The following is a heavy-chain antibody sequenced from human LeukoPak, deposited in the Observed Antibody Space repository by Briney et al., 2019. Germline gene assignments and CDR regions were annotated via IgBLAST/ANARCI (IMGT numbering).Heavy chain of an antibody. D-gene: IGHD2-8*01. CDR2: VSISGLT. V-gene: IGHV4-4*02. Sequence: SRTLSLTCGVDGGSISRTNWWSWVRQPPGQGLGWIGEVSISGLTNYKPSLNSRVTVSLDKSKNQLPLNLTSVIAADTAVYYCSRENGAFSPFGYWGQGTLVTGPS. CDR1: GGSISRTNW. J-gene: IGHJ4*02. CDR3: SRENGAFSPFGY.